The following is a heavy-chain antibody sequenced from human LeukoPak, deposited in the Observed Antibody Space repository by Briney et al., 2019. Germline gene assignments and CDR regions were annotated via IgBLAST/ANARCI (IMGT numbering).Heavy chain of an antibody. V-gene: IGHV1-2*02. Sequence: ASVKVSCKASGHTFTAYYMFWVRQAPGQGLEWMGWINPNSGGTNYAQKFQGRVTMTRDTSISTAYMELSRLRSDDTAVYYCARDGSSGTVTSPCYYYYGMDVWGQGTTVTVSS. J-gene: IGHJ6*02. CDR1: GHTFTAYY. D-gene: IGHD4-11*01. CDR3: ARDGSSGTVTSPCYYYYGMDV. CDR2: INPNSGGT.